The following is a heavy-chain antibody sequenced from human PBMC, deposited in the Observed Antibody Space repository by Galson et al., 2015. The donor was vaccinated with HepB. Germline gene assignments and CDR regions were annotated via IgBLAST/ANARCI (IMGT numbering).Heavy chain of an antibody. V-gene: IGHV3-30*03. J-gene: IGHJ3*02. CDR2: ISYDGSNK. Sequence: LRLSCAASGFTFSSYGMHWVRQAPGKGLEWVAVISYDGSNKYYADSVKGRFTISRDNSKNTLYLQMNSLRAEDTAVYYCAGAFDIWGQGTMVTVSS. CDR3: AGAFDI. CDR1: GFTFSSYG.